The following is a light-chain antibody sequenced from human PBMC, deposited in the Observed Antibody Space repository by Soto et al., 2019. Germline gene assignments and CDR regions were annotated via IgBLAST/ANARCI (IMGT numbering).Light chain of an antibody. V-gene: IGKV1-17*02. Sequence: DIQMTQSPSSLSASVGDRVTITCRASQGIRIDLGWFQQRPGKAPKRLIYGASSLQSGVPSRFSGSGYGTEFTLTISNLQPEDFATYYCLQHNNLPRTFGQGTKVDIK. CDR1: QGIRID. CDR2: GAS. CDR3: LQHNNLPRT. J-gene: IGKJ1*01.